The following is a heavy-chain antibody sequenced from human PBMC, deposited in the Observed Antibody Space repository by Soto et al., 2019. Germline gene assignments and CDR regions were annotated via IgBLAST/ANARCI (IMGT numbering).Heavy chain of an antibody. CDR3: ARGATHGSSWYFWFDP. Sequence: QVQLVQSGAEVRMPGSSVKVSCKASGGTFSTYPINWVRQAPGQGLEWMGGIIPLFGTTNYAQKFKGRVTITADESTSTAYMELSSLRAEDAAVDYCARGATHGSSWYFWFDPWGQGTLVTVSS. J-gene: IGHJ5*02. CDR2: IIPLFGTT. D-gene: IGHD6-13*01. V-gene: IGHV1-69*01. CDR1: GGTFSTYP.